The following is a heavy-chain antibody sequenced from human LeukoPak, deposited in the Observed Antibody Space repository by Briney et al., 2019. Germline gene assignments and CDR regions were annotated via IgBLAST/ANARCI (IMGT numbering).Heavy chain of an antibody. J-gene: IGHJ4*02. CDR3: ARGPGGYSYGYYFDY. Sequence: PSETLSLTCAVSGGSISSYYWSWLRQPPGKGLEWIGFFYYSGSTNYNPSLKSRVTISVDTSKNHFSLKLSSVTAADTAVYYCARGPGGYSYGYYFDYWGQGTLVTVSS. V-gene: IGHV4-59*01. CDR2: FYYSGST. D-gene: IGHD5-18*01. CDR1: GGSISSYY.